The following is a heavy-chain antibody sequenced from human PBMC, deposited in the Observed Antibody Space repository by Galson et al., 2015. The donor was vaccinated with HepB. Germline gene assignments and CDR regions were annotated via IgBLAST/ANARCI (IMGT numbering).Heavy chain of an antibody. D-gene: IGHD6-13*01. Sequence: SLRLSCAASGFTFSASAIHWVRQAFEKGPEWVGLIKSKASNYATSYVPSLKGRFTISRDDSKNMAYLHMKSLKTEDTAVYYCIRLGDLSGYSSRWGQGTLVTVSS. CDR2: IKSKASNYAT. CDR3: IRLGDLSGYSSR. CDR1: GFTFSASA. V-gene: IGHV3-73*01. J-gene: IGHJ4*02.